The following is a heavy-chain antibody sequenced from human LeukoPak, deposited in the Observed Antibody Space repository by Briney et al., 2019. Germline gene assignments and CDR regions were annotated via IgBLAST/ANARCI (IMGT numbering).Heavy chain of an antibody. V-gene: IGHV4-61*01. CDR2: IYYSGST. D-gene: IGHD3-22*01. CDR3: ASDLSGYFNY. Sequence: PSETLSLTCTVSGGSVSSGSYYWNWIRQPTGKGLEWIGYIYYSGSTNYNPSLKSRVTISVDTSKNQFSLKLSSVTAADTAVYYGASDLSGYFNYWGQGTLVTVSS. J-gene: IGHJ4*02. CDR1: GGSVSSGSYY.